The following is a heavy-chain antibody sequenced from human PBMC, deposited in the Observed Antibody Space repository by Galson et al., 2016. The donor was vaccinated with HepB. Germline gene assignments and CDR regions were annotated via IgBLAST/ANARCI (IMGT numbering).Heavy chain of an antibody. Sequence: SVKVSCKASGYTFSSYGINWVRQAPGQGLEWMGWISTYNGKTNYGQNFQGGITMTTDTSPSTAYVELRTLRSDDTAVYYCARDISVRAAGLDYWGQGTLVTVSS. J-gene: IGHJ4*02. CDR2: ISTYNGKT. D-gene: IGHD3-10*01. V-gene: IGHV1-18*01. CDR1: GYTFSSYG. CDR3: ARDISVRAAGLDY.